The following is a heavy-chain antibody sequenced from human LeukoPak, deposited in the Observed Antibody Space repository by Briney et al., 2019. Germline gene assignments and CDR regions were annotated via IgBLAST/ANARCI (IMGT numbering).Heavy chain of an antibody. CDR1: GFTFSDYY. D-gene: IGHD3-10*01. CDR3: AKEHGSGSYPGAFDI. V-gene: IGHV3-11*05. CDR2: ISSSNSYT. J-gene: IGHJ3*02. Sequence: PGGSLRLSCAASGFTFSDYYMSWVRQAPGKGLEWVSSISSSNSYTNYAGSVKGRFTISRDNAKNSLYLQMNSLRAEDTAVYYCAKEHGSGSYPGAFDIWGQGTMVTVSS.